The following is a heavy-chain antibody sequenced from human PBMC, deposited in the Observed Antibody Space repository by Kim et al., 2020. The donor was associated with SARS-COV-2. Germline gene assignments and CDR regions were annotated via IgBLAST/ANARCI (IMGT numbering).Heavy chain of an antibody. V-gene: IGHV4-59*01. Sequence: SETLSLTCTVSGCSISSYYWSWIRQPPGKGLEWIGYIYYSGSTNYNPSLKSRVTISVDTSKNQFSLKLSSVTAADTAVYYCARGVLFTIFGVVLEFDYWG. CDR2: IYYSGST. D-gene: IGHD3-3*01. CDR1: GCSISSYY. J-gene: IGHJ4*01. CDR3: ARGVLFTIFGVVLEFDY.